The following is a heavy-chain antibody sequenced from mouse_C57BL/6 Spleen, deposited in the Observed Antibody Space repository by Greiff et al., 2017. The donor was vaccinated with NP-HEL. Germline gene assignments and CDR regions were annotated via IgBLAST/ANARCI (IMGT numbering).Heavy chain of an antibody. D-gene: IGHD2-3*01. CDR2: IYPGGGYT. J-gene: IGHJ2*01. CDR3: AREDGYYDY. V-gene: IGHV1-63*01. CDR1: GYTFTNYW. Sequence: VQLQQSGAELVRPGTSVKMSSKASGYTFTNYWIGWAKQRPGHGLEWIGDIYPGGGYTTYNEKFKGKATLTAYKSSSTAYMQFSSLTSEDSAIYYCAREDGYYDYWGQGTTLTVSS.